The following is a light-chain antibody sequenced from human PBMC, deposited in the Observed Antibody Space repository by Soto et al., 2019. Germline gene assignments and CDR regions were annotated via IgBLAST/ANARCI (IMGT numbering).Light chain of an antibody. CDR1: QSVSSSY. J-gene: IGKJ2*01. CDR3: QQYGSSPPYT. CDR2: GAS. Sequence: EIVLTQSPGTLSLSPGERATLSCRASQSVSSSYLAWYQQKPGQAPRLLIYGASSRATGIPDRFSGSGSGRAFNLTISRLEPEDFAVYYCQQYGSSPPYTFGQGTKLEIK. V-gene: IGKV3-20*01.